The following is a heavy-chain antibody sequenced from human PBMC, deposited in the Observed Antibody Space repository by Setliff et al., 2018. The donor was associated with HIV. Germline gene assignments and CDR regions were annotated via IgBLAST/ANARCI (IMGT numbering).Heavy chain of an antibody. CDR1: GGSISSNW. Sequence: SETLSLTCAVSGGSISSNWWSWVRQSPGKGLEWIGEIYHSGSTHYNPSLQSRVTISVDKSKSQFSLRLTSTTVADTAVYYCARGRTQWPNYNYFDPWGLGTLVTVSS. D-gene: IGHD6-19*01. CDR3: ARGRTQWPNYNYFDP. CDR2: IYHSGST. J-gene: IGHJ5*02. V-gene: IGHV4-4*02.